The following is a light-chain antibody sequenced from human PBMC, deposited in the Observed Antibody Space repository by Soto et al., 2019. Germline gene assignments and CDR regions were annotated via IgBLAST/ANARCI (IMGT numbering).Light chain of an antibody. Sequence: QSVLTQPASVSGSPGQSITISCTGTSSDVGGYNYVSWYQQYPGKAPKLVIYDVSNRPSGVSDRFSGSKSGNTASLTISGLQAEDEDDYYCSSYTTSSSWVFGGGTKLTVL. CDR3: SSYTTSSSWV. J-gene: IGLJ3*02. V-gene: IGLV2-14*01. CDR2: DVS. CDR1: SSDVGGYNY.